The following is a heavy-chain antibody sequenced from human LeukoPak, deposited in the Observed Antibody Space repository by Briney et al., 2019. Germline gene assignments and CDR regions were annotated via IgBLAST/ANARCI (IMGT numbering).Heavy chain of an antibody. CDR3: AKTIAGHSSGRDPGWPVDY. CDR1: GFTFGSYA. V-gene: IGHV3-23*01. J-gene: IGHJ4*02. CDR2: ISGSGGST. Sequence: PGGSLRLSCAASGFTFGSYAMTWVRQAPGKGLEWVSHISGSGGSTYHADSVKGRFTISRDNSKNTVYLQMNSLRAEDTAVYYCAKTIAGHSSGRDPGWPVDYWGQGTLVTVSS. D-gene: IGHD6-19*01.